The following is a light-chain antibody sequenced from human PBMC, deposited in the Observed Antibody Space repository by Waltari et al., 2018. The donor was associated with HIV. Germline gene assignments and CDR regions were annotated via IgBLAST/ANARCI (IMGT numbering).Light chain of an antibody. J-gene: IGLJ3*02. V-gene: IGLV1-44*01. CDR1: SSNIGSNI. CDR2: SNN. Sequence: QSVLTQPPSASGTPGQRGSISCSGSSSNIGSNIVNWYQQLPGTAPKLLIYSNNQRPSGVPDRFSGSKSGTSASLAISGLQSEDEADYYCAAWDDSLNAWVFGGGTKLTVL. CDR3: AAWDDSLNAWV.